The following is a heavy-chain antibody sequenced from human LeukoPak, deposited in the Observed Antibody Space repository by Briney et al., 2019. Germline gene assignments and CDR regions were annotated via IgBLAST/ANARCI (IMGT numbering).Heavy chain of an antibody. V-gene: IGHV3-74*01. D-gene: IGHD4-17*01. Sequence: GGSLRLSCAASGITFGSYWMHWVRQAPGKGLVWVSRINGDGSSTNYADSVKGRFTISRDNAKNTLYLQMNSLRAEDTAVYYCARSTGNYGDWDYWGQGTLVTVSS. CDR3: ARSTGNYGDWDY. J-gene: IGHJ4*02. CDR2: INGDGSST. CDR1: GITFGSYW.